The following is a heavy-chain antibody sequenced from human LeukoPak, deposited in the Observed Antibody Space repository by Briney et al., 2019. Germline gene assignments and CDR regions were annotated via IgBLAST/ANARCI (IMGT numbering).Heavy chain of an antibody. J-gene: IGHJ4*02. Sequence: PGGSLRLSCAASGFTFSSYGMHWVRQAPGKGLEWVAVIWYDGSNKYYADSVKGRFTISRDNSKNTLYLQMNSLRAEDTAVYYCAKSPYDLWSGYYTTFDYRGQGTLVTVSS. CDR3: AKSPYDLWSGYYTTFDY. D-gene: IGHD3-3*01. CDR2: IWYDGSNK. V-gene: IGHV3-33*06. CDR1: GFTFSSYG.